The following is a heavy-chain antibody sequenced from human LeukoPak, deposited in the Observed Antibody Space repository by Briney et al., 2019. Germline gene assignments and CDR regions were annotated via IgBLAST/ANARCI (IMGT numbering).Heavy chain of an antibody. CDR2: ISHTGGT. D-gene: IGHD3-22*01. Sequence: GGSLRLSCAASGFTFSSYAMSWVRQAPGKGLDWVSTISHTGGTFYADSVKGRFTVSRDNSKNTLYLQMNSLRAEDTAVYYCAKPLMYYYDSSGYYFPFDSWGQGTLVTVSS. CDR3: AKPLMYYYDSSGYYFPFDS. J-gene: IGHJ4*02. CDR1: GFTFSSYA. V-gene: IGHV3-23*01.